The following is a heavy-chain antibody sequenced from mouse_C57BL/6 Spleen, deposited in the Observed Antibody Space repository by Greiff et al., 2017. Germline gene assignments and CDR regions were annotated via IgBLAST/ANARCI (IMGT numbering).Heavy chain of an antibody. J-gene: IGHJ3*01. Sequence: QVQLQQPGAELVKPGASVKMSCKASGYTFTSYWITWVKQRPGQGLVWIGDIYPGSGSTNYNEKFKSKATLTVDTSSSTAYMQLSSLTSEDSAVYYCALTYYDQAGFAYWGQGTLVTVSA. CDR2: IYPGSGST. V-gene: IGHV1-55*01. CDR3: ALTYYDQAGFAY. D-gene: IGHD2-4*01. CDR1: GYTFTSYW.